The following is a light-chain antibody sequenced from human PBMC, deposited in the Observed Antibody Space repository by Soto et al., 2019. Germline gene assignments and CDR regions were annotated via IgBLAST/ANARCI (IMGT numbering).Light chain of an antibody. Sequence: DIQMTQSRSTLSAAVGDRVTITCRASQSISARLAWYQHKPGKAPKLLIYDASSLERGVPSRFSGSGSGTDFTLTISSLEPEDFAVYYCQQRSNWVTFGPGTKVDIK. CDR1: QSISAR. CDR3: QQRSNWVT. CDR2: DAS. J-gene: IGKJ3*01. V-gene: IGKV1-5*01.